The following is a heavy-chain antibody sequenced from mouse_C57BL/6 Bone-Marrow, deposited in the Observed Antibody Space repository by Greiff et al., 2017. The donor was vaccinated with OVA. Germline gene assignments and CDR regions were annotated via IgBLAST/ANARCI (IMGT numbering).Heavy chain of an antibody. CDR1: GYTFTDYY. CDR3: ARYHITTVVDWYFDV. Sequence: EVQLQQSGPELVKPGASVKISCKASGYTFTDYYMNWVKQSHGKSLEWIGDINPNNGGTSYNQKFKGKATLTVDKSSSTAYMELRSLTSEDSAVYYCARYHITTVVDWYFDVWGTGTTVTVSS. D-gene: IGHD1-1*01. CDR2: INPNNGGT. V-gene: IGHV1-26*01. J-gene: IGHJ1*03.